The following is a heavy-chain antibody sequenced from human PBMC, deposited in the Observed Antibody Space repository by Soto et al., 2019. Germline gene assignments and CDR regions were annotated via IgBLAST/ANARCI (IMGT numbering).Heavy chain of an antibody. CDR3: ARTGSITMIVVVRTPYGMDV. D-gene: IGHD3-22*01. Sequence: PGGSLRRSCAASGFTCSSYSMNWVRQAPGKGLEWVSYISSSSSTIYYADSVKGRFTISRDNAKNSLYLQMNSLRGEDTAVYYCARTGSITMIVVVRTPYGMDVWGQGTTVTVSS. CDR2: ISSSSSTI. J-gene: IGHJ6*02. V-gene: IGHV3-48*01. CDR1: GFTCSSYS.